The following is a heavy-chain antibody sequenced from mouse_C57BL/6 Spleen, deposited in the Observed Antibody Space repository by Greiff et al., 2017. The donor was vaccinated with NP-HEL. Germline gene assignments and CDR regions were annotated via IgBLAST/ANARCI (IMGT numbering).Heavy chain of an antibody. CDR2: ISSGSSTI. D-gene: IGHD4-1*01. CDR3: ARRPNWDDWYFDV. J-gene: IGHJ1*03. V-gene: IGHV5-17*01. CDR1: GFTFSDYG. Sequence: EVKLMESGGGLVKPGGSLKLSCAASGFTFSDYGMHWVRQAPEKGLEWVAYISSGSSTIYYADTVKGRFTISRDNAKNTLFLQMTSLRSEDTAMYYCARRPNWDDWYFDVWGTGTTVTVSS.